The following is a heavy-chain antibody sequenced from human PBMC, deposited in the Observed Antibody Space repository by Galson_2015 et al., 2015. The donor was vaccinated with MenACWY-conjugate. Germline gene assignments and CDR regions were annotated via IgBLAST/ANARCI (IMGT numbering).Heavy chain of an antibody. D-gene: IGHD3-9*01. CDR2: IKQDASEK. CDR3: ARGPRYGAFDI. J-gene: IGHJ4*02. CDR1: GFSFSGSW. V-gene: IGHV3-7*03. Sequence: SLRLSCAASGFSFSGSWMSWVRQAPGKGLEWVANIKQDASEKYYVDSVKGRFAISRDNAKTSLYLQMNSLGDEDTAVYYCARGPRYGAFDIWGQGTLVTVSS.